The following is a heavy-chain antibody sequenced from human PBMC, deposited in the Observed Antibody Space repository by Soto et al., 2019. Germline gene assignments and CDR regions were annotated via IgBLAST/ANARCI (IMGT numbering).Heavy chain of an antibody. CDR2: ISGSGGST. V-gene: IGHV3-23*01. J-gene: IGHJ6*02. CDR3: AAVAGTRFDSYFGMDV. CDR1: GFTFSSYA. D-gene: IGHD6-19*01. Sequence: GGSLSLSCAASGFTFSSYAMSWVRQAPGKGLEWVSAISGSGGSTYYADSVKGRSTISRDNSKNTLYLQMNSLRAEDTAVYYCAAVAGTRFDSYFGMDVWGQGTTFTVAS.